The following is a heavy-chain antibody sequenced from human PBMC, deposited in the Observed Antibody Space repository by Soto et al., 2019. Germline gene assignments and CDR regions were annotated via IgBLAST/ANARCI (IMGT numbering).Heavy chain of an antibody. CDR3: ARLRFLEWHTPYGMDV. D-gene: IGHD3-3*01. CDR1: GYSFTSYW. V-gene: IGHV5-10-1*01. CDR2: IDPSDSYT. J-gene: IGHJ6*02. Sequence: PGESVKISCKGSGYSFTSYWISWVRQMPGKGLEWMGRIDPSDSYTNYSPSFQGHVTISADKSISTAYLQWSSLKASDTAMYYCARLRFLEWHTPYGMDVWGQGTTVTVSS.